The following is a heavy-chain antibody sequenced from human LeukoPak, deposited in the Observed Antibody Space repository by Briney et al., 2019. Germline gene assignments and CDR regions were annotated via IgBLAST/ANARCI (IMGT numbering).Heavy chain of an antibody. CDR3: ARAAVPAAMARPHYYYYYMDV. CDR1: GGTFSSYA. Sequence: SVKVSCKASGGTFSSYAISWVRQAPGQGLEWMGGIIPIFGTANCAQKFQGRVTITADESTSTAYMELSSLRSEDTAVYYCARAAVPAAMARPHYYYYYMDVWGKGTTVTVSS. D-gene: IGHD2-2*01. J-gene: IGHJ6*03. CDR2: IIPIFGTA. V-gene: IGHV1-69*13.